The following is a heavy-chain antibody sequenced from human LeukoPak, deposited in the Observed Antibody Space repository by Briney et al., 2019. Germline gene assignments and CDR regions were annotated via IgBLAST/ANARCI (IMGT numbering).Heavy chain of an antibody. V-gene: IGHV4-59*01. D-gene: IGHD3-22*01. Sequence: SETLSLTCTVSGGSISSYYWSWIRQPPGMGLEWIGYIDYSRSTNYNPSLKSRVTISVDTSKNQFSLKLSSVTAADTAVYYCARVGRYYYDSSGYYRKGWFDPWGQGTLVTVSS. CDR3: ARVGRYYYDSSGYYRKGWFDP. CDR2: IDYSRST. CDR1: GGSISSYY. J-gene: IGHJ5*02.